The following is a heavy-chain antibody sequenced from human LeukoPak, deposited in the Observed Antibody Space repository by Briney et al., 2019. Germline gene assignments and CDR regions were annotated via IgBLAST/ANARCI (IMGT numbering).Heavy chain of an antibody. J-gene: IGHJ4*02. CDR1: GGSISSGGYS. CDR2: IYHSGST. Sequence: PSQTLSLTCAVSGGSISSGGYSWSWIRQPPGKGLEWIGYIYHSGSTYYNPSLKSRVTISVDRSKNQFSLKLSSVTAADTAVYYCASYGSGKLDYWGQGTLVTVSS. V-gene: IGHV4-30-2*01. D-gene: IGHD2-15*01. CDR3: ASYGSGKLDY.